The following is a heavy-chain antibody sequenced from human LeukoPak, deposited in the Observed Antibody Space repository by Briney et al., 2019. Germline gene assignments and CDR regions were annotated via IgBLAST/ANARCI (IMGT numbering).Heavy chain of an antibody. D-gene: IGHD4-17*01. J-gene: IGHJ4*02. CDR2: IFYSGST. Sequence: SETLSLTCTVSGASIGSDGYYWSWIRQHPGKGLEWIGCIFYSGSTFYNPSLKSRVTISVDTSKNQFSLKLSSVTAADTAVYYCARALTTTGSDYWGQGTLVTVYS. V-gene: IGHV4-31*03. CDR1: GASIGSDGYY. CDR3: ARALTTTGSDY.